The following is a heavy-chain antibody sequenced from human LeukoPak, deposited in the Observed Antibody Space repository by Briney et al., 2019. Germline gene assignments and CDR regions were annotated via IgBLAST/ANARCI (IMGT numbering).Heavy chain of an antibody. Sequence: GASVKVSCKASGGTFSSYAISWVRQAPGQGLEWMGIINPSGGSTSYAQKFQGRVTMTRDTSTSTVYMELSSLRSEDTAVYYCARERGGNDAFDIWGQGTMVTVSS. CDR3: ARERGGNDAFDI. CDR2: INPSGGST. J-gene: IGHJ3*02. CDR1: GGTFSSYA. V-gene: IGHV1-46*01. D-gene: IGHD3-16*01.